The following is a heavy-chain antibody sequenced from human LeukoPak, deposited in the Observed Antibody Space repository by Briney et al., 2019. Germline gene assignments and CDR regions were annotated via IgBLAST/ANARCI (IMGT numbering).Heavy chain of an antibody. CDR2: IYPGDSDT. J-gene: IGHJ4*02. V-gene: IGHV5-51*01. CDR3: ALDADYYDTSGYYFDY. D-gene: IGHD3-22*01. CDR1: GYSFTSYW. Sequence: GESLKISCKGSGYSFTSYWIGWVRQMPGKGLEWMGIIYPGDSDTRYSPSFQGQVTISADKSISTAYLQWSSLKASDTAMYYCALDADYYDTSGYYFDYWGQGTLVTVSS.